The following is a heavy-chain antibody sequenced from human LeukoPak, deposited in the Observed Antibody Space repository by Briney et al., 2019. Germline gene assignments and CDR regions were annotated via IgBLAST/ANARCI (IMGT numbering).Heavy chain of an antibody. V-gene: IGHV1-24*01. CDR1: GYTLTELS. J-gene: IGHJ4*02. Sequence: ASVKVSCKVSGYTLTELSMHWVRQTPGKGLEWMGGFDPEDGEAIYAQKFQGRVTMTEDTSTDTAYMDLSSLRSEDTAVYYCATSKMVRGVIIPYFDYWGQGTLVTVSS. D-gene: IGHD3-10*01. CDR2: FDPEDGEA. CDR3: ATSKMVRGVIIPYFDY.